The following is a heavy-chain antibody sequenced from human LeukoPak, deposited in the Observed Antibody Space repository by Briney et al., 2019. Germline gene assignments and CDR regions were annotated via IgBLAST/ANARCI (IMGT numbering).Heavy chain of an antibody. CDR3: AKDLYYYESSGYYNFDY. CDR2: ISGSGGST. V-gene: IGHV3-23*01. J-gene: IGHJ4*02. CDR1: GFTFSSYA. Sequence: PGGSLRHSCAASGFTFSSYAMSWVRQAPGKGLEWVSAISGSGGSTYYADSVKGRFTISSDNSKNTLYLQMNSLRAEDTAAYYCAKDLYYYESSGYYNFDYWGQGTLVTVSS. D-gene: IGHD3-22*01.